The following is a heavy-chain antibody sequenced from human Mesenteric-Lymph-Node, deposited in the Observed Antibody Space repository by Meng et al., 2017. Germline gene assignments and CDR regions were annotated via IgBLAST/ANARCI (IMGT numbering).Heavy chain of an antibody. CDR2: INHSGST. CDR1: GGSFSGYY. D-gene: IGHD3-10*01. CDR3: ARIPGRGGSGSYSAVSDY. V-gene: IGHV4-34*01. Sequence: QAQRQKWGAGLLKPSETLSLTCAVYGGSFSGYYWSWIRQPPGKGLEWIGEINHSGSTNYNPSLKSRVTISVDTSKNQFSLKLSSVTAADTAVYYCARIPGRGGSGSYSAVSDYWGQGTLVTVSS. J-gene: IGHJ4*02.